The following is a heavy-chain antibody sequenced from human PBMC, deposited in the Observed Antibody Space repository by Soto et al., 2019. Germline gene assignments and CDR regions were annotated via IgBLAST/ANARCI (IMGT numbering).Heavy chain of an antibody. CDR1: GFTFSNAW. CDR3: TTAEYYCAGSHQYYYYYMDV. V-gene: IGHV3-15*01. Sequence: EVQLVESGGGLVKPGGSLRLSCAASGFTFSNAWMSWVRQAPGKGLEWVGRIKSKTDGGTTDYAAPVKGRFTISRDDSTNTLYLQMNSRQTEDTAVYYYTTAEYYCAGSHQYYYYYMDVWGKGTTVTVSS. D-gene: IGHD3-10*01. J-gene: IGHJ6*03. CDR2: IKSKTDGGTT.